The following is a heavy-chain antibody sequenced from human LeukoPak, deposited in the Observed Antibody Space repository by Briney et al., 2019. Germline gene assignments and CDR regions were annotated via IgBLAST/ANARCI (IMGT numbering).Heavy chain of an antibody. J-gene: IGHJ5*02. V-gene: IGHV3-74*01. CDR2: INSDGSST. D-gene: IGHD2-2*01. CDR1: GFTFSSYW. CDR3: AGSASHNWFDP. Sequence: GGSLRLSCAASGFTFSSYWMHWVRQVPGKGLVWVSLINSDGSSTSYADSVKGRFTISRDNAKNTLYLQMNSLRVEDTAVYYCAGSASHNWFDPWGQGTLVTVSS.